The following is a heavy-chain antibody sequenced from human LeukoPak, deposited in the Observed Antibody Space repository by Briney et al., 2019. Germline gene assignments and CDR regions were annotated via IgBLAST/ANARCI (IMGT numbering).Heavy chain of an antibody. D-gene: IGHD6-6*01. CDR2: INPNSGGT. Sequence: GASVKVSCKASGYTFTDYYMHWVRQAPGQGLEWMGWINPNSGGTNYAQKFQGRVTMTRDTSVSTAYMELSKLRSDDTAVYYCARSSYFDYWGQGTLVTVSS. CDR1: GYTFTDYY. J-gene: IGHJ4*02. V-gene: IGHV1-2*02. CDR3: ARSSYFDY.